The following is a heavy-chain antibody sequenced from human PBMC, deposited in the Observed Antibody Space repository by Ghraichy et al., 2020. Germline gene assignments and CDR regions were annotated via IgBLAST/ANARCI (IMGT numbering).Heavy chain of an antibody. CDR2: ISGSGDST. J-gene: IGHJ6*04. V-gene: IGHV3-23*01. CDR1: GFTFSSYV. CDR3: AKGIAAGTSTISYYYNGMDV. Sequence: GGSLRLSCAASGFTFSSYVLSWVRQAPGKGLEWVSAISGSGDSTYYPDSVKGRFTISRDNSKNTLYLQMNSLRVEDTAVYYCAKGIAAGTSTISYYYNGMDVWGKGSTVTVSS. D-gene: IGHD6-13*01.